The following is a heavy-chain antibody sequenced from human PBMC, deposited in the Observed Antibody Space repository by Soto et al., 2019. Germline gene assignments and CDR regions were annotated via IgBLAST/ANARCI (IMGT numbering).Heavy chain of an antibody. CDR3: ARDTSWLDP. J-gene: IGHJ5*02. V-gene: IGHV4-59*01. Sequence: SQTLSLTCTVSGGSISSYYWSWIRQPPGKGLEWIGYIYYSGSTNYNPSLKSRVTISVDTSKNQFSLKLSSVTAADTAVYYCARDTSWLDPCGQGTLVTVSS. CDR2: IYYSGST. CDR1: GGSISSYY.